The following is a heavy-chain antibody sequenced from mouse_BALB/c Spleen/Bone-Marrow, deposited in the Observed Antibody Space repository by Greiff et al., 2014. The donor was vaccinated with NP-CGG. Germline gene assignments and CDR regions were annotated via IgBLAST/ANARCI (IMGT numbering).Heavy chain of an antibody. Sequence: VQLQQSGGGLVQPGGSRKLSCAASGFTFSSFAMHWVRQAPEKGLEWVAYISSGSSTIYYADTVMGRFTISRDNPKNTLSLQMTSLRSEDTAMYYCARSGSSSGYFDYWGQGTTLTVSS. CDR3: ARSGSSSGYFDY. J-gene: IGHJ2*01. CDR2: ISSGSSTI. CDR1: GFTFSSFA. D-gene: IGHD1-1*01. V-gene: IGHV5-17*02.